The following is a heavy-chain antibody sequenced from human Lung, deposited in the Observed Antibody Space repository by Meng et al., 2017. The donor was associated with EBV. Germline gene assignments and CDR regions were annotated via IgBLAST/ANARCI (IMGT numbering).Heavy chain of an antibody. CDR2: VHYTGST. CDR3: ARPFPSWQSPRLDPFGA. J-gene: IGHJ5*02. D-gene: IGHD6-19*01. Sequence: QRPLREPGPGQVKPSEPLSLPCTASGDSISSFYYWGWIRQPPGRGLEWIGSVHYTGSTYYSPSLKSRVTVSVDTSKNQFSLRLTSVTAADTAVYYCARPFPSWQSPRLDPFGAWGQGTLVTVSS. V-gene: IGHV4-39*01. CDR1: GDSISSFYY.